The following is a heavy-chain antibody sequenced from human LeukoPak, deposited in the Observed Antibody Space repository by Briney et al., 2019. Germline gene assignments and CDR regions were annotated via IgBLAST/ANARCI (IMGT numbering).Heavy chain of an antibody. D-gene: IGHD2-2*02. CDR1: GFTFSDYY. CDR3: ARRGYQLLYGDY. J-gene: IGHJ4*02. V-gene: IGHV3-11*04. Sequence: PGESLKISCAASGFTFSDYYMSWIRQAPGKGLEWVSYISSSGSTIHYADSVKGRFTISRDNAKNSLFLQMNSLRAEDTAVYYCARRGYQLLYGDYWGQGTLVTVSS. CDR2: ISSSGSTI.